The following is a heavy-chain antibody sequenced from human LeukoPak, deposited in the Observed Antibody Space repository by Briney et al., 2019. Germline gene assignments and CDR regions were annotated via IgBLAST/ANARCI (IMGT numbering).Heavy chain of an antibody. CDR3: ARDLSRDYYGSGSYQR. CDR1: GFTFSSYS. Sequence: PGGSLRLSCAASGFTFSSYSMNWVRQAPGKGLEWVSSISSSSSYIYYADSVKGRFTISRDNAKNPLYLQMNSLRAEDTAVYYCARDLSRDYYGSGSYQRWGQGTLVTVSS. J-gene: IGHJ4*02. D-gene: IGHD3-10*01. CDR2: ISSSSSYI. V-gene: IGHV3-21*01.